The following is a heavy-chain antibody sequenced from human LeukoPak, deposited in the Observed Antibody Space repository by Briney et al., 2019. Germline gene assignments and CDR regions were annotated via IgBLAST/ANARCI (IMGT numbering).Heavy chain of an antibody. Sequence: GSLRLSCAASGFTFSSYAMHWVRQAPGKGLEYVSAISSNGGSTYYANSVKGRFTISRDNSKNTLYLQMGSLRAEDMAVYYCARDLYYDSSGYYLPDYWGQGTLVTVSS. D-gene: IGHD3-22*01. J-gene: IGHJ4*02. CDR2: ISSNGGST. CDR1: GFTFSSYA. V-gene: IGHV3-64*01. CDR3: ARDLYYDSSGYYLPDY.